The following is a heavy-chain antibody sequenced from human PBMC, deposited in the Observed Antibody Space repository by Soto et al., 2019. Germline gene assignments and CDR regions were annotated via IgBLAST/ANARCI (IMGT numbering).Heavy chain of an antibody. CDR2: IIPIFGTA. CDR3: AKQAGGTPTFDP. CDR1: GGTFSSYA. V-gene: IGHV1-69*13. Sequence: ASLKVSCKASGGTFSSYAISWVRQAPGQGLEWMGGIIPIFGTANYAQKFQGRVTITADESTSTAYMELSSLRSEDTAVYYCAKQAGGTPTFDPWGQETLVTFLS. J-gene: IGHJ5*02. D-gene: IGHD1-26*01.